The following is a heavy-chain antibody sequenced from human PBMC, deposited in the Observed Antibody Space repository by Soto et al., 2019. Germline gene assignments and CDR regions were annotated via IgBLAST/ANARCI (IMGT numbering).Heavy chain of an antibody. CDR3: ARVGYNSGWFRH. CDR1: GFTVSTNY. J-gene: IGHJ4*02. D-gene: IGHD6-19*01. Sequence: GGSLRLSCAASGFTVSTNYMSWVRQAPGKGLEWVSVIYTGVGTHYADSVKGRFTISRDTSKNTLYLQMNSLRAEDTAVYYCARVGYNSGWFRHWGQGTLVTVSS. V-gene: IGHV3-53*01. CDR2: IYTGVGT.